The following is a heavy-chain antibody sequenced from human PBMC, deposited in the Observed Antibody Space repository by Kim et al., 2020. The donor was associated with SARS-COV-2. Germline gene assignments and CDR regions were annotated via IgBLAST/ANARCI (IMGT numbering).Heavy chain of an antibody. CDR3: AKSFSVGYFGYDY. J-gene: IGHJ4*02. Sequence: GGSLRLSCAASGFTFNTYGMHWVRQAPGKGLEWVAVISYDGSNKYYADSVKGRFTISRDNSKNTLYLQMNSLRIEDTAVYYCAKSFSVGYFGYDYWGQGTLVTFSS. CDR1: GFTFNTYG. V-gene: IGHV3-30*18. D-gene: IGHD1-26*01. CDR2: ISYDGSNK.